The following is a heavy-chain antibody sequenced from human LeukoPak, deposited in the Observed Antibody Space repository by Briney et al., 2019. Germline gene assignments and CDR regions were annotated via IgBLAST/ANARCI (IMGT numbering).Heavy chain of an antibody. J-gene: IGHJ2*01. Sequence: PAHTESLICTDRGVAIRCSYRSWPRQPPGKGLEWIGYIYYSGSTNYNPSLKSRVTISVDTSKNQFSLKLSSVTAADTAVYYCARGSPESRHYYDFWSGYYRNYWYFDLWGRGTLVTVSS. CDR2: IYYSGST. D-gene: IGHD3-3*01. V-gene: IGHV4-59*01. CDR3: ARGSPESRHYYDFWSGYYRNYWYFDL. CDR1: GVAIRCSY.